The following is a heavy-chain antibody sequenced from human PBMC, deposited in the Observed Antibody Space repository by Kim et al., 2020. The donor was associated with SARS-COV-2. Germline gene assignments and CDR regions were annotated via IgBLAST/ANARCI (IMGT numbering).Heavy chain of an antibody. V-gene: IGHV4-4*07. Sequence: NYNPSLKSRVTRSVDTSKNQFSLKLSSVTAADTAVYYCARDLSYYYGMDVWGQGTTVTVSS. CDR3: ARDLSYYYGMDV. J-gene: IGHJ6*02.